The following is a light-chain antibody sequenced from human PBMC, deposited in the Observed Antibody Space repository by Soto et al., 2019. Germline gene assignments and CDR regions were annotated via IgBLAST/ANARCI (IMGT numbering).Light chain of an antibody. CDR1: QSVSSY. V-gene: IGKV3-11*01. J-gene: IGKJ5*01. Sequence: EIVLTQSPATLSLSPGERASLSCRASQSVSSYLAWYQPKPGQAPGLLIYDASKRATGIPARFSGSGSGTDFTLTISRLEPEDFAVYHCQHFLWTYTFGQGTRLEIK. CDR3: QHFLWTYT. CDR2: DAS.